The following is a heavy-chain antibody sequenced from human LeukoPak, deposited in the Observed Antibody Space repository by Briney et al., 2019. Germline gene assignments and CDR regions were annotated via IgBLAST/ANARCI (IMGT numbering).Heavy chain of an antibody. Sequence: GRSLRLSCAASGFTFDDYAMHWVRQAPGKGLEWVSGISWNSGSIGYADSVKGRFTISRDNAKNSLYLQMNSLRAEDTALYYCAIGSGEWLRSELYYFDYWGQGTLVTVSS. D-gene: IGHD5-12*01. CDR1: GFTFDDYA. CDR3: AIGSGEWLRSELYYFDY. V-gene: IGHV3-9*01. CDR2: ISWNSGSI. J-gene: IGHJ4*02.